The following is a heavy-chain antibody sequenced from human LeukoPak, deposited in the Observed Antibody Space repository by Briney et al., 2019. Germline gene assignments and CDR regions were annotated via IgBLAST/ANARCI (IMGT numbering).Heavy chain of an antibody. CDR3: ARGTVSGSYEIDY. V-gene: IGHV3-66*01. J-gene: IGHJ4*02. Sequence: GGSLRLSCAASGFTVSSNYMSWVRQAPGKGLNWVSVIYSGGSTYYADSVKGRFTISRDNSKNTLYLQMNSLRAEDTAVYYRARGTVSGSYEIDYWGQGTLVNVSS. D-gene: IGHD1-26*01. CDR1: GFTVSSNY. CDR2: IYSGGST.